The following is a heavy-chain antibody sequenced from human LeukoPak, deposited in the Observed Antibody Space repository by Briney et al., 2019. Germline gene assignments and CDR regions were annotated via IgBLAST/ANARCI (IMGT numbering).Heavy chain of an antibody. J-gene: IGHJ3*02. D-gene: IGHD2-21*02. CDR2: IYYSGST. CDR3: AGHCGGDCSIGAFDI. V-gene: IGHV4-59*01. Sequence: SETLSLTCTVSGGSISSYYWSWIRQPLGKGLEGIGYIYYSGSTNYNPSLKSRVTISVDTSKNQFSLKLSSVTAADTAVYYCAGHCGGDCSIGAFDIWGQGTMVTVSS. CDR1: GGSISSYY.